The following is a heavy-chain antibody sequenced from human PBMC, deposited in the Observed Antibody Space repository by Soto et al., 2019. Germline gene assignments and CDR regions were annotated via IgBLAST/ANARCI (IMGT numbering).Heavy chain of an antibody. CDR2: INSDGSST. D-gene: IGHD3-22*01. Sequence: PGGSLRLSCAASGFTFSGYWMHWVRQAPGKGLVWVSRINSDGSSTSYADSVKGRFTISRDNAKNTLYLQMNSLRAEDTAVYYCARGTYYDSSGYYPNWGQGTLVTVSS. V-gene: IGHV3-74*01. CDR1: GFTFSGYW. J-gene: IGHJ4*02. CDR3: ARGTYYDSSGYYPN.